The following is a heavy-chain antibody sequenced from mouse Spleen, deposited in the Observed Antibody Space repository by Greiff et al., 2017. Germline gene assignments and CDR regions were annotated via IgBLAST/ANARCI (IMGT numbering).Heavy chain of an antibody. V-gene: IGHV5-12*02. CDR1: GFTFSDYY. CDR3: ARQRLPYYAMDY. CDR2: ISNGGGST. J-gene: IGHJ4*01. Sequence: EVKVEESGGGLVQPGGSLKLSCATSGFTFSDYYMYWVRQTPEKRLEWVAYISNGGGSTYYPDTVKGRFTISRDNAKNTLYLQMSRLKSEDTAMYYCARQRLPYYAMDYWGQGTSVTVSS. D-gene: IGHD3-2*02.